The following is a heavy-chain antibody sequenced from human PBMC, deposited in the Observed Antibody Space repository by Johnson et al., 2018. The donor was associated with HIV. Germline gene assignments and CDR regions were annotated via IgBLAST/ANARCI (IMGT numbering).Heavy chain of an antibody. CDR3: ARDSYSSSWYLGAFDI. D-gene: IGHD6-13*01. Sequence: VQLVESGGGLVQPGGSLRLSCAASGFTFSSYWMSWVRQAPGKGLEWVANIKQDGSEKYYVDSVKGRFTISRDNAKNSLYLQMNSLRAEDTAVYYCARDSYSSSWYLGAFDIWGQGTMVTVSS. V-gene: IGHV3-7*01. J-gene: IGHJ3*02. CDR2: IKQDGSEK. CDR1: GFTFSSYW.